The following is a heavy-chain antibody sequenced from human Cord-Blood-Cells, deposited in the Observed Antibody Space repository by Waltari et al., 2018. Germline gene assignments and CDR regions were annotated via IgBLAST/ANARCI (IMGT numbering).Heavy chain of an antibody. CDR1: GGSLSSSSHY. J-gene: IGHJ4*02. CDR2: IYYSGST. V-gene: IGHV4-39*01. D-gene: IGHD6-6*01. CDR3: ARRSGKQLDYFDY. Sequence: RLLQESAPRLAQPRDTLSLTCRVSGGSLSSSSHYRCWIRQPPGKGLESIGSIYYSGSTYYNPSLKSRVTISVDTAKNQFSLKLSSVTAADTAVYYCARRSGKQLDYFDYWGQGTLVTVSS.